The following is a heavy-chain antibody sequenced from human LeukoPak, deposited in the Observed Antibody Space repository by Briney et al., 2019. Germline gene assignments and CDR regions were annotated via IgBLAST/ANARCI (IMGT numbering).Heavy chain of an antibody. V-gene: IGHV5-51*01. D-gene: IGHD2-21*02. CDR1: GYSFTSYW. CDR3: ARWVTADRGKKDAFDI. J-gene: IGHJ3*02. CDR2: IYPGDSDT. Sequence: GESLKISCKGSGYSFTSYWIGWVRQMPGKGLEWMGIIYPGDSDTRYSPSFQGQVTISADKSINTAYLQWSSLKASDTAIYHCARWVTADRGKKDAFDIWGQGTMVTVSS.